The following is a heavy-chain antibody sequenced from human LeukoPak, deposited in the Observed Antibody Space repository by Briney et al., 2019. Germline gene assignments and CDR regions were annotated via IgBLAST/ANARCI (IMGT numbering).Heavy chain of an antibody. J-gene: IGHJ3*02. CDR1: GDSISSQY. D-gene: IGHD1-1*01. CDR3: ARLERRQEAFDI. Sequence: SGTLSLTCTVSGDSISSQYWSWIRQPPGRGLEWIGYSYYTGSTNYNPSLKSRITISVDTSKNQFSLKLSSLTAADTAVYYCARLERRQEAFDIWGQGTMVTVSS. CDR2: SYYTGST. V-gene: IGHV4-59*08.